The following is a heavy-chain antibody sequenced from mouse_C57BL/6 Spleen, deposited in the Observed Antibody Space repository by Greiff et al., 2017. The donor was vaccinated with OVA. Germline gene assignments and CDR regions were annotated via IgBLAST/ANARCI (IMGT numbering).Heavy chain of an antibody. D-gene: IGHD1-1*01. Sequence: VQLQQSGGDLVKPGGSLKLSCAASGFTFSSYGMSWVRQTPDKRLEWVATISSGGSYTYYPDSVKGRFTISRDNAKNTLYLQMSSLKSEDTAMYYCARHYYGSSYAMDYWGQGTSVTVSS. CDR3: ARHYYGSSYAMDY. CDR1: GFTFSSYG. V-gene: IGHV5-6*01. CDR2: ISSGGSYT. J-gene: IGHJ4*01.